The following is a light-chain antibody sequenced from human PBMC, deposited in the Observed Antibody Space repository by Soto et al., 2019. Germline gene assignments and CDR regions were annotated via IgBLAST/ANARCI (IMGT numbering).Light chain of an antibody. V-gene: IGKV3-11*01. CDR2: GAS. J-gene: IGKJ5*01. CDR3: QQRSNWLLIP. Sequence: SPAALSLKQGDRAALSCKASQSVHNFLAWYQQKPGQAPRLLIYGASNRAAGIPARFSGSGSGTDFTLTINSLEPEDFAVYYCQQRSNWLLIPFGQ. CDR1: QSVHNF.